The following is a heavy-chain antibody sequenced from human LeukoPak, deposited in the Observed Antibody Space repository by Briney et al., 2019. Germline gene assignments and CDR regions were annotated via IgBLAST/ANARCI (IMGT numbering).Heavy chain of an antibody. CDR2: ISGSGGST. CDR1: GFTFSSYA. CDR3: AKDDAWIRFGE. J-gene: IGHJ4*02. Sequence: GALRLSCAASGFTFSSYAMSWVRQAAGKGLVWVSAISGSGGSTYDADTVKGRFTISRDNSKNTLYLEVISLTAEDTAVYYCAKDDAWIRFGEWSQGTLVTVSS. V-gene: IGHV3-23*01. D-gene: IGHD3-10*01.